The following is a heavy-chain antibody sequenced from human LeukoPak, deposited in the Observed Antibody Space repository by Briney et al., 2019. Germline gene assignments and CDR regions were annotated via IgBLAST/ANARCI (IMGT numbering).Heavy chain of an antibody. J-gene: IGHJ4*02. CDR3: ASVLWGYDFWSGPERYYFDY. Sequence: SVKVSCKASGGTFSSYAISWVRQAPGQGLEWMGGIIPIFGTANYAQKFQGRVTITTDESTSTAYMELSSLRSEDTAVYYCASVLWGYDFWSGPERYYFDYWGQGTLVTVSS. CDR1: GGTFSSYA. D-gene: IGHD3-3*01. V-gene: IGHV1-69*05. CDR2: IIPIFGTA.